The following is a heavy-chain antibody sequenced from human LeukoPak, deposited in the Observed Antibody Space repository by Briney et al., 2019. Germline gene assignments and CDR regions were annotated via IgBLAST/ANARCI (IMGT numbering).Heavy chain of an antibody. D-gene: IGHD4-17*01. V-gene: IGHV4-59*08. Sequence: SETLSLTCTVSGGSISNYYWSWIRQAPGKGLEWIGYIYNSGTTTYNPSLQSRATISVDTSQSQISLRLSSVTAADTAIYYCTRPYSGDYAFDVWGQGTMVTVSS. CDR2: IYNSGTT. CDR1: GGSISNYY. J-gene: IGHJ3*01. CDR3: TRPYSGDYAFDV.